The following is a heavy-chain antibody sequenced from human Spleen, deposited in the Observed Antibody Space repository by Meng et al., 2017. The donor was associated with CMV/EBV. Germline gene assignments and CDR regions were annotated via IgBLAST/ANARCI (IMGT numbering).Heavy chain of an antibody. CDR3: ARDNRYYDILTGIRGWFDP. CDR1: TFTGYY. V-gene: IGHV1-2*02. D-gene: IGHD3-9*01. Sequence: TFTGYYMHWVRQAPGQGLEWMGWINPNSGGTNYAQKFQGRVTMTRDTSISTAYMELSRLRSDDTAVYYCARDNRYYDILTGIRGWFDPWGQGTLVTVSS. CDR2: INPNSGGT. J-gene: IGHJ5*02.